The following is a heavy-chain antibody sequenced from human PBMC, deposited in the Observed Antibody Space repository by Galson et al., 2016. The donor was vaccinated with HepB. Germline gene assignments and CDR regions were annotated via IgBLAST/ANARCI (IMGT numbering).Heavy chain of an antibody. CDR2: ISYDASYK. D-gene: IGHD6-13*01. CDR3: AKDLCEACPRLIAAAGHYGLDV. CDR1: GFTFSRFG. Sequence: SLRLSCAASGFTFSRFGIHWVRQAPGKGLEWVALISYDASYKSYADSVKGRFTISRDNSKNTLFLQMNSLRPEDTALYYCAKDLCEACPRLIAAAGHYGLDVWGQGTTVAVSS. J-gene: IGHJ6*02. V-gene: IGHV3-30*18.